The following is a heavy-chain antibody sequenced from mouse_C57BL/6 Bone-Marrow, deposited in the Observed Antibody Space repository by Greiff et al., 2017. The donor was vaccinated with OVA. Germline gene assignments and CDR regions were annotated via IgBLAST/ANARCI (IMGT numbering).Heavy chain of an antibody. V-gene: IGHV1-26*01. CDR1: GYTFTDYY. CDR2: INPNNGGT. D-gene: IGHD1-1*01. Sequence: EVQLQQSGPELVKPGASVKISCKASGYTFTDYYMNWVKQSPGKSLEWIGDINPNNGGTSYNQKFKGKATLTVDTASSTAYMELRSLTSEDSAVYYCAREGVLYYGSSYFDYWGQGTTLTVSS. CDR3: AREGVLYYGSSYFDY. J-gene: IGHJ2*01.